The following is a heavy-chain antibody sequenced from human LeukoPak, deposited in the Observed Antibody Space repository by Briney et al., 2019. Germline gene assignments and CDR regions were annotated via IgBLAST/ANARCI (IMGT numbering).Heavy chain of an antibody. J-gene: IGHJ4*02. CDR1: GFTFSNYA. V-gene: IGHV3-23*01. D-gene: IGHD4-17*01. Sequence: GGSLRLSCAASGFTFSNYAMNWVRQAPGKGLEWVSGVSDSGTMTYYARSVKGRFTISRDNSKNTLYLQMDSLRAEDTAIYYCAKYSRYDYVGQIDYWGQGTLVTVSS. CDR3: AKYSRYDYVGQIDY. CDR2: VSDSGTMT.